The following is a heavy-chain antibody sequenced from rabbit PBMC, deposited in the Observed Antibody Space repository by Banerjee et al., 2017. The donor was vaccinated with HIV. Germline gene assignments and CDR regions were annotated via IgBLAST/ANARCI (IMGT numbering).Heavy chain of an antibody. CDR2: IGGGSSGST. Sequence: QSLEESGGDLVKPEGSLTLTCTASGFSFSSSYVMCWVRQAPGKGLEWIASIGGGSSGSTNCASWAKGRFTISKTSSTTVTLQMTSLTAADTATYFCARELADYTGYNYATRLDLWGQGTLVTVS. D-gene: IGHD7-1*01. CDR3: ARELADYTGYNYATRLDL. CDR1: GFSFSSSYV. J-gene: IGHJ3*01. V-gene: IGHV1S40*01.